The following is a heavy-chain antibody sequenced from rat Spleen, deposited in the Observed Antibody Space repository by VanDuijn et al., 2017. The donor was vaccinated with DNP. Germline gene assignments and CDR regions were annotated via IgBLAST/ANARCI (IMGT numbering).Heavy chain of an antibody. CDR3: VRWNSGHFDY. Sequence: EVQLVESGGGLVQPGKSLKLSCAASGFTFSDYNMAWVRQAPQKGLEWVATISYDGRTTYYRDSVKGRFTISRDNAKSTLYLQMNSLRSEDMATYYCVRWNSGHFDYWGQGVMVTVSS. CDR1: GFTFSDYN. CDR2: ISYDGRTT. J-gene: IGHJ2*01. D-gene: IGHD4-3*01. V-gene: IGHV5-7*01.